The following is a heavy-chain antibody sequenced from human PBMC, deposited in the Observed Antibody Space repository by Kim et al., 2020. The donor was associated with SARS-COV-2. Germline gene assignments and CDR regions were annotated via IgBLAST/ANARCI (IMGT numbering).Heavy chain of an antibody. J-gene: IGHJ4*02. V-gene: IGHV4-59*08. CDR1: GGSMSSYY. CDR2: IYYTGTT. CDR3: ARLHYGSGRVQVEY. D-gene: IGHD3-10*01. Sequence: SETLSLTCTVSGGSMSSYYWSWIRQPPGKRLEWIGYIYYTGTTNYIPSLKSRVTMSVDTSKNQFSLRLSSVTAADTAVYYCARLHYGSGRVQVEYWGQGTLVTVSS.